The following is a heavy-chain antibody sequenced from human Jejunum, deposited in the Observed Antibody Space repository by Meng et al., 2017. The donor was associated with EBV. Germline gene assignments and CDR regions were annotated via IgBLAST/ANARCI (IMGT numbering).Heavy chain of an antibody. D-gene: IGHD3-16*02. CDR3: ARVAFSYTTRSLDS. J-gene: IGHJ4*02. V-gene: IGHV4-34*01. Sequence: VQLHQGGPGRLKPSESLSLTCGVYRCSFSGYYWSWIRQHPGKGLEWIGEINHSGSTNYNPSLRSRVTISVETSKNQFSLRLNSVTAADTAVYYCARVAFSYTTRSLDSWGQGTLVTVSS. CDR2: INHSGST. CDR1: RCSFSGYY.